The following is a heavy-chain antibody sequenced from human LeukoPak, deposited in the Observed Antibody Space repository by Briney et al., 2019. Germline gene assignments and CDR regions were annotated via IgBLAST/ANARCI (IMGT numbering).Heavy chain of an antibody. J-gene: IGHJ6*02. CDR1: GYTFTSYA. V-gene: IGHV1-3*01. CDR2: INAGNGNT. CDR3: AREYYDSSGYYSDYYGMDV. Sequence: ASVTVSCTASGYTFTSYAMHWVRQAPGQRLEWMGWINAGNGNTKYSQKFQGRVTITRDTSASTAYMELSSLRSEDTAVYYCAREYYDSSGYYSDYYGMDVWGQGTTVTVSS. D-gene: IGHD3-22*01.